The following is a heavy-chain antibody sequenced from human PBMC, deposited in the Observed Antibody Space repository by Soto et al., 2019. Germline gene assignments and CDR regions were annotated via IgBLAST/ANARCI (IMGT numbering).Heavy chain of an antibody. D-gene: IGHD4-4*01. CDR2: IGGGGHST. CDR1: GFTFSSYA. CDR3: AKDQLTTMAYALDY. Sequence: GGSLRLSCAASGFTFSSYAMSWVRQAPGKGLEWVSTIGGGGHSTYYPDSVKGRFTISRDNSKNTLYLQMNGLRAEDTAVYYCAKDQLTTMAYALDYWGQGTLVTVSS. J-gene: IGHJ4*02. V-gene: IGHV3-23*01.